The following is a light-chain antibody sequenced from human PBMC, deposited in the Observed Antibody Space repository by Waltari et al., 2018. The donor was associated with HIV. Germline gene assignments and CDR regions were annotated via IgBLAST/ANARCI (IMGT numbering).Light chain of an antibody. CDR3: QQRTNWPPYS. V-gene: IGKV3-11*01. J-gene: IGKJ2*03. CDR2: DAS. CDR1: QSVGRY. Sequence: EIVLTQSPATLSLSPGERATLSCRASQSVGRYLAWYQQKPGQAPRLLIFDASNRETGIPARFSGSGSGTDFTLTISSLEPEDFAVYYCQQRTNWPPYSFGQGTKLEIK.